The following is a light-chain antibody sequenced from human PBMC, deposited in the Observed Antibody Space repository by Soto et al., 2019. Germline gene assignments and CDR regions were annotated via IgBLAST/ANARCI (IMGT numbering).Light chain of an antibody. Sequence: EIVMTQSPVTLSVSPGERATLSCRASQSVSSNLAWYQQKPGQAPRLLIYGASTRATGIPARFSGSGSGTEFTLTISSLQSEDFGVYYCQQYNNWPQTFGQGT. CDR3: QQYNNWPQT. V-gene: IGKV3-15*01. CDR2: GAS. J-gene: IGKJ1*01. CDR1: QSVSSN.